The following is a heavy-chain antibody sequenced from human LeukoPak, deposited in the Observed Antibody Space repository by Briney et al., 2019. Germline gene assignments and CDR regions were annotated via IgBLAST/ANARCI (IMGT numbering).Heavy chain of an antibody. D-gene: IGHD4-17*01. CDR1: GYSFTSYW. V-gene: IGHV5-51*01. J-gene: IGHJ4*02. CDR3: ARQPLRQQTYNYFDY. Sequence: GESLKISCKGSGYSFTSYWIGWVRQMPGKGLEWMGIIYPGDSDTRYSPSFQGQVTISADKSISTAYLQWSSLKASDTAMYYCARQPLRQQTYNYFDYWGQGTLVTVSS. CDR2: IYPGDSDT.